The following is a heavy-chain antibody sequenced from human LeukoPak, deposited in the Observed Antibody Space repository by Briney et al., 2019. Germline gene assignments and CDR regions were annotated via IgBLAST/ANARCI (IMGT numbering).Heavy chain of an antibody. D-gene: IGHD2-2*01. Sequence: GGSLRLSCAASRFTFSSYAMSWVRQAPGKGLEWVSTISGGGGSTYYADSVKGRFTISRDNSKNTLYLQMNSLRADDTAVYYCARSPTAINGYLDPWAREPLSPSPQ. J-gene: IGHJ5*02. CDR2: ISGGGGST. CDR1: RFTFSSYA. V-gene: IGHV3-23*01. CDR3: ARSPTAINGYLDP.